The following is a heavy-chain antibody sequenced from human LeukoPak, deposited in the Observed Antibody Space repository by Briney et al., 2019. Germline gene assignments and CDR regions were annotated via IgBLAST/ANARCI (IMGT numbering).Heavy chain of an antibody. V-gene: IGHV3-43*01. J-gene: IGHJ4*02. Sequence: PGGSLRLSCAASGFTFDDYTFHWVRQAPGKGLEWVSLITWDGGMTYYADSVKGRFTITRDNSKNSVYLQMNSLRTEDTALYYCTKDRYCTTNSCPPNYSGQGTLVTVSS. CDR3: TKDRYCTTNSCPPNY. D-gene: IGHD2-2*01. CDR1: GFTFDDYT. CDR2: ITWDGGMT.